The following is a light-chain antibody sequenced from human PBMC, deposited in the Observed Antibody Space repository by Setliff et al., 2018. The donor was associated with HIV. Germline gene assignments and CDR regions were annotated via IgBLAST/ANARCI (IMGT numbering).Light chain of an antibody. CDR2: GDV. CDR1: SSNIGGGYD. Sequence: QSVLTQPPSVSGAPGQRVTISCTGSSSNIGGGYDVHWYQQVPGTAPKLVIYGDVNRPSGVPDRFSGSNSGSSASLAITGLRAEDEADYYCQSYDSSLSGSLVFGTGTKVTVL. V-gene: IGLV1-40*01. CDR3: QSYDSSLSGSLV. J-gene: IGLJ1*01.